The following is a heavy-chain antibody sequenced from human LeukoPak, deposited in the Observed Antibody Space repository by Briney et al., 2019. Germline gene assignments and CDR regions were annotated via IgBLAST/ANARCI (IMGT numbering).Heavy chain of an antibody. J-gene: IGHJ4*02. CDR2: IIPILGIA. CDR1: GGTFSSYA. D-gene: IGHD3-10*01. Sequence: SVKVSCKASGGTFSSYAISWVRQAPGQGLEWMGRIIPILGIANYAQKFQGRVTITADKSTSTAYMELSSLRPEDTAVYYCARFGGYGSGSYSSAADYWGQGTLVTVSS. V-gene: IGHV1-69*04. CDR3: ARFGGYGSGSYSSAADY.